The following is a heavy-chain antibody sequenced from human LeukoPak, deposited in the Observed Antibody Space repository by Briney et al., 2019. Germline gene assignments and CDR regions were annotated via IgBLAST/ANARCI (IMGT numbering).Heavy chain of an antibody. CDR1: GGSFSGYY. D-gene: IGHD3-10*01. V-gene: IGHV4-34*01. CDR2: NNHSGSS. J-gene: IGHJ6*02. CDR3: ARAMIRGVITFYYGMDV. Sequence: PSETLSLTCAVYGGSFSGYYWSRIRQPPGKGLEWIGENNHSGSSNYNPSLKSRVTISVDKSKNQFSLKLKSVTAADTAVYFCARAMIRGVITFYYGMDVWGQGTTVTVSS.